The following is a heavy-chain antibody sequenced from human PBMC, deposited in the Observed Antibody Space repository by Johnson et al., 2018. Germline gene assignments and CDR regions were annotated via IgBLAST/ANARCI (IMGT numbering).Heavy chain of an antibody. CDR1: GFMFSRYG. V-gene: IGHV3-64*07. CDR2: ISGNGAIT. J-gene: IGHJ3*02. Sequence: VQLVQSGGGLAQPWGSLRLSCAASGFMFSRYGLHWVRQAPGKGLEYVSAISGNGAITYYADSVKGRFTISRDNSKNTLFLQMGSLRVEDTALYYCTSDAFDIWGPGTMVTVSS. CDR3: TSDAFDI.